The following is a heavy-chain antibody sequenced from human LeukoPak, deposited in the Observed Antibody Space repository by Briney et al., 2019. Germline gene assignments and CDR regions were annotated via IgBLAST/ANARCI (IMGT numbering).Heavy chain of an antibody. CDR3: ASAPQWLAHYYYYYMDV. D-gene: IGHD6-19*01. Sequence: GASVKVSCKASGYTFTGYYVHWVRQAPGQGLEWMGWINPNSGGTNYAQKFQGRVTMTRDTSISTAYMELSRLRSEDTAVYYCASAPQWLAHYYYYYMDVWGKGTTVTVSS. CDR2: INPNSGGT. CDR1: GYTFTGYY. V-gene: IGHV1-2*02. J-gene: IGHJ6*03.